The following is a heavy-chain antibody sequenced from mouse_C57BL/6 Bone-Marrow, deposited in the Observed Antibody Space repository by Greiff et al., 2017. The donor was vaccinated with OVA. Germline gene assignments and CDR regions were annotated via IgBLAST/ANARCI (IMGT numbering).Heavy chain of an antibody. Sequence: AGGGITFTDYYMSWVRQPPGKALEWLGFIRNKANGYTTEYSASVKGRFTISRDNSQSILYLQMNALRAEDSATYYCARHSCAMDYWGQGTSVTVSS. V-gene: IGHV7-3*01. CDR1: GITFTDYY. CDR2: IRNKANGYTT. CDR3: ARHSCAMDY. J-gene: IGHJ4*01.